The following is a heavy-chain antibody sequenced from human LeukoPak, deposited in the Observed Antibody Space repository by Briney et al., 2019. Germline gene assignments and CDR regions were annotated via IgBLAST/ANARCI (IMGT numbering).Heavy chain of an antibody. D-gene: IGHD3-16*01. CDR1: GFTFSNYW. CDR3: ARRRTIGDYDY. J-gene: IGHJ4*02. V-gene: IGHV3-74*01. CDR2: ISYDGSSA. Sequence: GGSLRLSCAASGFTFSNYWMHWVRQAPGKGLMWAARISYDGSSADYADSVKGRFTISRDNAKNTLYLQMNSLRVEDTGVYYCARRRTIGDYDYWGQGTLVTVSS.